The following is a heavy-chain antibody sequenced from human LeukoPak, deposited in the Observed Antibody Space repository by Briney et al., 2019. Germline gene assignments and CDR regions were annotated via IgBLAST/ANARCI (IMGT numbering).Heavy chain of an antibody. J-gene: IGHJ4*02. D-gene: IGHD6-13*01. V-gene: IGHV3-66*01. Sequence: GGSLRLSCAASGFTVSSNYMSWVRQAPGKGLEWVSVIYSGGSTYYADFVKGRFTTSRDNSKNTLYLQMNSLRAEDTAVYYCARASSSRRVDYWGQGTLVTVSS. CDR3: ARASSSRRVDY. CDR1: GFTVSSNY. CDR2: IYSGGST.